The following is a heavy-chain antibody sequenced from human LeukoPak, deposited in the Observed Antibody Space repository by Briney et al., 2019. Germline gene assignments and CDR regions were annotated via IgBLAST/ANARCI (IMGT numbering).Heavy chain of an antibody. CDR1: GFTFTRHG. Sequence: GGSLRLSCAASGFTFTRHGIHWVRQAPGKGLEWVAFLRSDGNGKNYANSVKGRFTISSDNSQNMVFLQMNSLRPEDTAVYYCAKDVPNWAMDYWGQGTLVTVSS. V-gene: IGHV3-30*02. J-gene: IGHJ4*01. CDR2: LRSDGNGK. CDR3: AKDVPNWAMDY. D-gene: IGHD7-27*01.